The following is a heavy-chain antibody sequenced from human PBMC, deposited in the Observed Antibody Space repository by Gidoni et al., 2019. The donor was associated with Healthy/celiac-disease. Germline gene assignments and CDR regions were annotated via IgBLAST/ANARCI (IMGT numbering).Heavy chain of an antibody. CDR2: ISGSGERT. D-gene: IGHD2-15*01. V-gene: IGHV3-23*01. CDR3: AKDNCGGGSCYSEGIAFDI. CDR1: GFTFSSSA. Sequence: EVQLLESGGGLVQPGGSLRLSCAASGFTFSSSAMSWVRQAPGKGLEGVSYISGSGERTYYADSVKGRLTISRDNSKNTLYLQMNSLRADDTAVYYCAKDNCGGGSCYSEGIAFDIWGQGTMVSVSS. J-gene: IGHJ3*02.